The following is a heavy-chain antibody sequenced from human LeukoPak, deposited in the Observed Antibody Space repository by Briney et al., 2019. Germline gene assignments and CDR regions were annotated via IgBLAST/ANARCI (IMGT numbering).Heavy chain of an antibody. D-gene: IGHD6-19*01. J-gene: IGHJ4*02. CDR3: AKYGGSGWVIDY. CDR2: IYTSGST. V-gene: IGHV4-4*07. Sequence: SETLSLTCTVSGGSISSYYWSWIRQPAGKGLEWIGRIYTSGSTNYNPSLKSRVTMSVDTSKNQFSLKLTSVTAADTAVYYCAKYGGSGWVIDYWGQGTLVTVSS. CDR1: GGSISSYY.